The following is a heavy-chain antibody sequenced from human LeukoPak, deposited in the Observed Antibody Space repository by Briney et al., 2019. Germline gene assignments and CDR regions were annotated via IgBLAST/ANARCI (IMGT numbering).Heavy chain of an antibody. CDR2: ISSGSSYI. CDR1: GFTFSSYS. J-gene: IGHJ4*02. V-gene: IGHV3-21*01. CDR3: ARGRTSAMVVGVNTLLDY. Sequence: PGGSLRLSCAASGFTFSSYSMNWVRQAPGKGLEWVSSISSGSSYIYYADSVKGRFTISRDNAKNSLYLQMNSLRAEDTAVYYCARGRTSAMVVGVNTLLDYWGQGTLVTVSS. D-gene: IGHD3-22*01.